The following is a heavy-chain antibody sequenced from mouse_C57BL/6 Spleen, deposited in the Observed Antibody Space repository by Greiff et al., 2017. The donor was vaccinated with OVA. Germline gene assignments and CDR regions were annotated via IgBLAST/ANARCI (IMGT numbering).Heavy chain of an antibody. CDR2: IWSGG. Sequence: VKLVESGPGLVQPSQSLSITCTVSGFSLTSYGVHWVRQSPGKGLEWLGVIWSGGSISKDNSKSQVFFKMNSLQADDTAIYYCAREWGAYWGQGTLVTVSA. CDR3: AREWGAY. V-gene: IGHV2-2*01. CDR1: GFSLTSYG. J-gene: IGHJ3*01.